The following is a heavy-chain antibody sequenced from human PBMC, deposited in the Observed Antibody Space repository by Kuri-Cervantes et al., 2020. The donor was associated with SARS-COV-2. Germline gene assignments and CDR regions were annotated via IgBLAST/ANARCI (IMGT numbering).Heavy chain of an antibody. CDR2: SSGSATMT. CDR1: GFTLTDYH. CDR3: ARDLGYSSGWWGGV. Sequence: GGSLRLSCEVSGFTLTDYHMSWIRQAPGKGLEWISSSSGSATMTYYADSVQGRFTISRDNAKNMLFLQMNSLRAEDTAVYYCARDLGYSSGWWGGVWGQGTTVTVSS. D-gene: IGHD6-19*01. V-gene: IGHV3-11*04. J-gene: IGHJ6*02.